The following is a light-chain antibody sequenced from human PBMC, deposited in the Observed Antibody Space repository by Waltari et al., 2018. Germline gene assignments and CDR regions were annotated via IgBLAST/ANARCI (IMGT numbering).Light chain of an antibody. V-gene: IGLV3-19*01. Sequence: SSELTQDPAVSVSLGQTVRITCQGESLRNPYASWYQQKPGQATVLVIYAKNNRPSGIPDRFSGSSSGNTASLTITGAQAEDEADYYCKSRDNSGNHLRVFGGGTKLTVL. CDR1: SLRNPY. CDR3: KSRDNSGNHLRV. CDR2: AKN. J-gene: IGLJ2*01.